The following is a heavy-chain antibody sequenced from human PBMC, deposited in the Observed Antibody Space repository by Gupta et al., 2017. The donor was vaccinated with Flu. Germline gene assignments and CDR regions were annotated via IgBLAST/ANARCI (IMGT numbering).Heavy chain of an antibody. V-gene: IGHV4-39*01. Sequence: QLLLQESGPGLVKPSGTLSLSCNVSGGSIRDSFYYWGWIRQPPGKGLEWLATVYQDGTTYYNPSLESRLSASMDTSQNQFSLKLTSVTAEDTAMYYCARHGLQLRPFMWFDPWGQGTLVSVSS. CDR2: VYQDGTT. CDR1: GGSIRDSFYY. D-gene: IGHD1-1*01. J-gene: IGHJ5*02. CDR3: ARHGLQLRPFMWFDP.